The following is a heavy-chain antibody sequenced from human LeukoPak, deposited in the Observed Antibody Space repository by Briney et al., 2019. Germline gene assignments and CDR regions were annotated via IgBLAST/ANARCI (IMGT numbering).Heavy chain of an antibody. V-gene: IGHV4-34*01. CDR3: ARSRTLRYYGSGSPFDY. J-gene: IGHJ4*02. CDR1: GGSFSGYY. D-gene: IGHD3-10*01. CDR2: INHSGST. Sequence: SETLSLTCAVYGGSFSGYYWSWIRQPPGKGLEWIGEINHSGSTNYNPSLKSRVTISVDTSKNQFSLKLSSVTAADTAVYYRARSRTLRYYGSGSPFDYWGQGTLVTVSS.